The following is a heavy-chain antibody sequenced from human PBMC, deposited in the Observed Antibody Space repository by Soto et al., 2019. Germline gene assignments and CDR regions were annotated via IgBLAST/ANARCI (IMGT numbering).Heavy chain of an antibody. V-gene: IGHV1-69*02. Sequence: QVQLVQSGAEVKKPGSSVKVSCEASGGTLNSNTITWVRQAPGQRLEWVGKITPILGVTTYAQSFQGRVTITAAKSTSTVYMDLSGLRSEDSAVYYCARCNEVAIIKETPYYYYGMDVWGQGTTVTVS. CDR3: ARCNEVAIIKETPYYYYGMDV. CDR1: GGTLNSNT. D-gene: IGHD5-12*01. CDR2: ITPILGVT. J-gene: IGHJ6*02.